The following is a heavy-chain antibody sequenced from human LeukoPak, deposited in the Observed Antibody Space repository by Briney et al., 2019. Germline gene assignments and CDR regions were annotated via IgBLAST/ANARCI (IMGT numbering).Heavy chain of an antibody. CDR2: ISSSGSTI. CDR3: ARDWDGGFDY. J-gene: IGHJ4*02. Sequence: GGSLRLSCAASGFTFSSYEMNWVRQAPGKXXXXVSYISSSGSTIYYADSVKGRFTISRDNAKNSLYLQMNSLRAEDTAVYYCARDWDGGFDYWGQGTLVTVSS. V-gene: IGHV3-48*03. CDR1: GFTFSSYE. D-gene: IGHD3-16*01.